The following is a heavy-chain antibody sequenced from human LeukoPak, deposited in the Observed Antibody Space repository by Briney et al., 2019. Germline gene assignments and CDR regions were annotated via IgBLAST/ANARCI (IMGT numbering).Heavy chain of an antibody. Sequence: GGSLRLSCSASAFTFSDYWMMCVRQALGKGMEWVGNIRQDDSEKNYVDSVKGRFTISRDNAKFSLYLQMNSLRAEDTAISYCATDRKVGTWDPRFNYWGQGTLVTVSS. CDR1: AFTFSDYW. CDR2: IRQDDSEK. CDR3: ATDRKVGTWDPRFNY. V-gene: IGHV3-7*01. D-gene: IGHD4-23*01. J-gene: IGHJ4*02.